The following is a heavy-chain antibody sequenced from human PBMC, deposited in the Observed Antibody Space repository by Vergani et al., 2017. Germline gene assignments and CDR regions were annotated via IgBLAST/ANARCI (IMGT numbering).Heavy chain of an antibody. CDR1: GFTFSSYG. Sequence: VQLVESGGGVVQPGRSLRLSCAASGFTFSSYGLHWFRQAQGKGLEWLALIAYDGTRDKYGDSVRGRLTISRDNSKNTLYLQLHSLRPEDTATYFCAKDFRTRVTTLDYYYMDVWGKGTAVTVSS. CDR3: AKDFRTRVTTLDYYYMDV. J-gene: IGHJ6*03. D-gene: IGHD1-1*01. V-gene: IGHV3-30*18. CDR2: IAYDGTRD.